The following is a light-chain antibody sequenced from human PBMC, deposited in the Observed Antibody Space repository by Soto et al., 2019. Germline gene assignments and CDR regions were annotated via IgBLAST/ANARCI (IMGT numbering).Light chain of an antibody. Sequence: DLQMTQSPSTLSASVGDRVTITCRASQSISSWLAWYQQKPGKAPKLLIYDASSLESGVPLRFSGSGSGTEFTLTISSLQPDDFATYYCQQYNSYSPSTFGQGTKVEIK. CDR2: DAS. J-gene: IGKJ1*01. CDR3: QQYNSYSPST. CDR1: QSISSW. V-gene: IGKV1-5*01.